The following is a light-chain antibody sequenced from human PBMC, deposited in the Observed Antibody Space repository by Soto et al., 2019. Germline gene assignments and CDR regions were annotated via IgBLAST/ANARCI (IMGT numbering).Light chain of an antibody. CDR1: QSISSY. J-gene: IGKJ5*01. V-gene: IGKV1-39*01. CDR3: QQSYSTPPIT. CDR2: AAS. Sequence: DIQMTQSPPSLSASVVYRVTITCRASQSISSYLNWYQQKPGKAPKLLIYAASSLQSGVPSRFSGSGSGTDFTLTISSLQPEDFATYYCQQSYSTPPITFGQGTRLETK.